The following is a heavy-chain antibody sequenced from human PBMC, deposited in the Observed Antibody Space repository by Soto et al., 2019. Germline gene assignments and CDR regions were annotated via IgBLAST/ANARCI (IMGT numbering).Heavy chain of an antibody. V-gene: IGHV1-69*01. CDR2: IIPMFGIG. CDR1: GGSFSKYG. Sequence: QVQLVQSGAEVKMPGSSVRVSCKASGGSFSKYGISWVRQAPGQGLEWMGGIIPMFGIGNYAEKFLGRVTLTADESTSTSHMELSSLRSEATAVYFCARGYRENYFSAMDVWGQGTTVTVSS. J-gene: IGHJ6*02. D-gene: IGHD1-26*01. CDR3: ARGYRENYFSAMDV.